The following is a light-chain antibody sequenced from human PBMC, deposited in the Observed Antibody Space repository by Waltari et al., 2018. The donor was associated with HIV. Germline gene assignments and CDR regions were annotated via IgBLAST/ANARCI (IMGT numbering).Light chain of an antibody. CDR2: KDT. J-gene: IGLJ2*01. Sequence: SYELTQPPSVSVSPGQTASITCPGDQLEDKFVCWYQQRPGQSPVLVMYKDTRRPSGIPGRFSGSNSGNTATLTITGTQSMDEADYYCQAWDRSVVFGGGTKLTVL. CDR3: QAWDRSVV. V-gene: IGLV3-1*01. CDR1: QLEDKF.